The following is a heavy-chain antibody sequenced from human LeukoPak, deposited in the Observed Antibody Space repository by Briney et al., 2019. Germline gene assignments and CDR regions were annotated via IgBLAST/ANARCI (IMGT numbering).Heavy chain of an antibody. CDR2: IYYSGST. V-gene: IGHV4-59*12. J-gene: IGHJ3*02. Sequence: KPSETLSLTCTVSGGSISSYYWSWIRQPPGKGLEWIGYIYYSGSTNYNPSLKSRVTISVDTSKDQFSLKLSSVTAADTAVYYYAREVGATEDAFDIWGQGTMVTVSS. D-gene: IGHD1-26*01. CDR1: GGSISSYY. CDR3: AREVGATEDAFDI.